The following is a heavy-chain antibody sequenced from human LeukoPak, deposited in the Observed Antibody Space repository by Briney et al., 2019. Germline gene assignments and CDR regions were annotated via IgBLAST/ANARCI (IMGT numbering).Heavy chain of an antibody. D-gene: IGHD3-9*01. J-gene: IGHJ4*02. CDR2: IYYSGSS. Sequence: SETLSLTCTVSGGSISSSSYYWGWIRQPPGKGLEWIGSIYYSGSSYYNPSLKSRVTISVDTSKNQFSLKLSSVTAADTAVYYCARLDWLSGTWFDYWGQGTLVTVSS. V-gene: IGHV4-39*01. CDR1: GGSISSSSYY. CDR3: ARLDWLSGTWFDY.